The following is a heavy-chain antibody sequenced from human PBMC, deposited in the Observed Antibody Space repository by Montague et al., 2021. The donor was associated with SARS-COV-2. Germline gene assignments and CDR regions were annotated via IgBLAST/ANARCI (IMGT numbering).Heavy chain of an antibody. Sequence: SETLSLTCAVYGGSSSGYYCCWICQPPEKGLEWIGEINKSGTTNNNPSPKRRVIISVATSKNQFSLKLSSVTAADTAVSYCARGGSSVWGVTVSAELDYWGQGSLVIVSS. CDR2: INKSGTT. D-gene: IGHD3-10*01. CDR1: GGSSSGYY. V-gene: IGHV4-34*01. CDR3: ARGGSSVWGVTVSAELDY. J-gene: IGHJ4*02.